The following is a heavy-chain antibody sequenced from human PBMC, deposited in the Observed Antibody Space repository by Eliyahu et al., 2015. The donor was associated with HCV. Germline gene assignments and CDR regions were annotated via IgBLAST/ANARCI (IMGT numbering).Heavy chain of an antibody. CDR3: ARVSITSVVAATKFDY. D-gene: IGHD2-15*01. CDR2: INHRGSA. V-gene: IGHV4-34*01. CDR1: GXSFSGDN. J-gene: IGHJ4*02. Sequence: QVQLQQWGAGLLKPSETLSLTCAVYGXSFSGDNWSWLRQPPGKGLEWIGEINHRGSANYNPSLKSRVTISRDTSKNQFSLKLNSVTAADTAVYYCARVSITSVVAATKFDYWGQGTLVTVSS.